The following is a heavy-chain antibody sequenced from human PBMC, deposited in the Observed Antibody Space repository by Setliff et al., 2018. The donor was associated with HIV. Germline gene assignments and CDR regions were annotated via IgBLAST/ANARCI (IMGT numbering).Heavy chain of an antibody. V-gene: IGHV1-8*01. J-gene: IGHJ4*02. CDR3: ARAYDVLTGYFDY. Sequence: ASVKVSCKASGYTFTSYDINWVRQAAGQGLEWVGWTNTYRGKSVYAQKFQGRVTMTRDTSTSTAYMELRSLRSDDTAVYYCARAYDVLTGYFDYWGQGTLVTVSS. D-gene: IGHD3-9*01. CDR2: TNTYRGKS. CDR1: GYTFTSYD.